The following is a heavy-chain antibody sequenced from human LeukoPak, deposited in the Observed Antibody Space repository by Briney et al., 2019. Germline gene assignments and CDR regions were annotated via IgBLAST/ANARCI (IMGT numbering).Heavy chain of an antibody. Sequence: SETLSLTCTVSGGSISSSSYYWGWIRQPPGKGLEWIGSIYYSGSTYYNPSLKSRVTISVDTSKNQFSLKLSSVTAADTAVYYCAGLRFLEWLLYDYYYMDVWGKGTTVTVSS. CDR1: GGSISSSSYY. CDR3: AGLRFLEWLLYDYYYMDV. J-gene: IGHJ6*03. D-gene: IGHD3-3*01. V-gene: IGHV4-39*07. CDR2: IYYSGST.